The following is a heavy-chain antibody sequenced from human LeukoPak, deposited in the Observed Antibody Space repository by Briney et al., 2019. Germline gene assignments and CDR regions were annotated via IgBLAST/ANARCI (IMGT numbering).Heavy chain of an antibody. CDR1: GGSISSGGYS. D-gene: IGHD3-3*01. J-gene: IGHJ4*02. V-gene: IGHV4-30-2*01. Sequence: PSETLSLTCAVSGGSISSGGYSWSWIRQPPGKGLEWIGYIYHSGSTNYNPSLKSRVTISVDTSKNQFSLKLSSVTAADTAVYYCARHYGYFWSGYYTGPPYYFDYWGQGTLVTVSS. CDR2: IYHSGST. CDR3: ARHYGYFWSGYYTGPPYYFDY.